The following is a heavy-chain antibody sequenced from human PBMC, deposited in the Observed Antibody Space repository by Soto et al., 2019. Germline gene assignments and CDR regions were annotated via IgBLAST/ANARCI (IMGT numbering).Heavy chain of an antibody. J-gene: IGHJ4*02. Sequence: QVQLVQSGAEVKKPRASVTVSCKASGYTFTTHYMHWVRQAPGQGLEWMGIINPSGGRTTYALKFQGRVSLTSDTSTNTVYMELSSLRSEDTAVYYCARAGENYGSGTFSPPLRYYFNSWGQGTLVTVSS. CDR2: INPSGGRT. D-gene: IGHD3-10*01. V-gene: IGHV1-46*01. CDR3: ARAGENYGSGTFSPPLRYYFNS. CDR1: GYTFTTHY.